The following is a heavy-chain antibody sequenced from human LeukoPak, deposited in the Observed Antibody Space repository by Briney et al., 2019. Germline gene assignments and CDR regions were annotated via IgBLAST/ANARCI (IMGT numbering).Heavy chain of an antibody. D-gene: IGHD2-2*01. CDR3: GRESEGGTGTSCPDY. CDR1: GFIFSSDD. Sequence: GGSLRLSCAASGFIFSSDDMHWVRQAPGKGLEWVAGIQSNGRNKYYVDSVKGRFAISRDNSKSTLYLQVNSLRVEDTALYYCGRESEGGTGTSCPDYWGQGTLVTVSS. J-gene: IGHJ4*02. CDR2: IQSNGRNK. V-gene: IGHV3-33*05.